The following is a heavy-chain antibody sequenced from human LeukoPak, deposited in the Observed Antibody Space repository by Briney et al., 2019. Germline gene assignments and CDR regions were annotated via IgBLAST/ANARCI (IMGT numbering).Heavy chain of an antibody. V-gene: IGHV3-30*02. CDR2: IRHDGSYQ. J-gene: IGHJ4*02. CDR3: AKNRDSSDYPRDFDF. CDR1: GFTFSSYG. Sequence: GGSLRLSCAAFGFTFSSYGMHWVRQTPGKGLEWVAFIRHDGSYQQYADSVKGRFTVSRNNSKDMVYLQMNSLRTEDTAVYYCAKNRDSSDYPRDFDFWGQGTLVTVSS. D-gene: IGHD3-22*01.